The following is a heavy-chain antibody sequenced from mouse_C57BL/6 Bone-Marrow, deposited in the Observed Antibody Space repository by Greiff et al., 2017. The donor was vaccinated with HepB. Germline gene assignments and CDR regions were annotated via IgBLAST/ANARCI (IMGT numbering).Heavy chain of an antibody. CDR1: GYTFTNYW. CDR3: ARGGERAYWYFDV. J-gene: IGHJ1*03. D-gene: IGHD3-3*01. V-gene: IGHV1-63*01. CDR2: IYPGGGYT. Sequence: QVQLQQSGAELVRPGTSVKMSCKASGYTFTNYWIGWAKQRPGHGLEWIGDIYPGGGYTNYNEKFKGKATLTADKSSSTAYMQFSSLTSEDSAIYYCARGGERAYWYFDVWGTGTSVTVSS.